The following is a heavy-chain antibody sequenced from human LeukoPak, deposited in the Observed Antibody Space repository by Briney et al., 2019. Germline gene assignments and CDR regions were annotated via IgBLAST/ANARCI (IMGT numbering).Heavy chain of an antibody. CDR2: IDNSGST. V-gene: IGHV4-59*02. CDR1: GGSVSSYY. Sequence: SETLSLTCTVSGGSVSSYYWSWFRQPPGKGLEWIGYIDNSGSTNYNPSLRSRVTISVDKSKNQFSLKLSSVTAADTAVYYCARMTYDPHGVDVWGKGTTVTVSS. CDR3: ARMTYDPHGVDV. D-gene: IGHD5-12*01. J-gene: IGHJ6*04.